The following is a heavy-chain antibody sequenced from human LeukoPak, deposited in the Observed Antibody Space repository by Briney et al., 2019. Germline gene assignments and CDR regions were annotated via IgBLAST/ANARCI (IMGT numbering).Heavy chain of an antibody. CDR3: VNDVGHSSGYYY. CDR1: GFTFSSYA. J-gene: IGHJ4*02. V-gene: IGHV3-23*01. CDR2: ISGSGGST. D-gene: IGHD3-22*01. Sequence: GGSLRLSCAASGFTFSSYAMSWVRQAPGKGLEWVSAISGSGGSTYYADSVKGRFTISRDNSKNTLYLQMNSLRAEDTAVYYCVNDVGHSSGYYYWGQGTLVTVSS.